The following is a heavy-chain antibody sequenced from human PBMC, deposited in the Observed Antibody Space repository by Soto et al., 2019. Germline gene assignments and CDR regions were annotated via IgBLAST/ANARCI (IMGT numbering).Heavy chain of an antibody. CDR1: GFTFSSYA. V-gene: IGHV3-23*01. CDR3: AKSPVRGFGEFPRTTLNTNYYYYMDV. D-gene: IGHD3-10*01. Sequence: GGSLRLSCAASGFTFSSYAMSWVRQAPGKGLEWVSAISGSGGSTYYADSVKGRFTISRDNSKNTLYLQMNSLRAEDTAVYYCAKSPVRGFGEFPRTTLNTNYYYYMDVWGKGTTVTVSS. CDR2: ISGSGGST. J-gene: IGHJ6*03.